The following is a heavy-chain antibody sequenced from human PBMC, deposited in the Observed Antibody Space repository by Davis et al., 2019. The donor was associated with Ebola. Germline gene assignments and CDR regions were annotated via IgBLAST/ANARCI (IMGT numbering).Heavy chain of an antibody. J-gene: IGHJ5*02. V-gene: IGHV1-24*01. CDR1: GYTLTELS. CDR2: FDPEDGET. Sequence: ASVKVSCKVSGYTLTELSMHWVRQAPGKGLEWMGGFDPEDGETIYAQKFQGRVTMTRNTSISTAYMELSSLRSEDTAVYYCARDRVVPAAMDYNWFDPWGQGTLVTVSS. D-gene: IGHD2-2*01. CDR3: ARDRVVPAAMDYNWFDP.